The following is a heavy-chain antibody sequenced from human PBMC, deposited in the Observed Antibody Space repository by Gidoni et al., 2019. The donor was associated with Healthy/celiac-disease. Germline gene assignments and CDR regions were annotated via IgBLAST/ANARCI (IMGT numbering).Heavy chain of an antibody. CDR2: MNPNSGNT. V-gene: IGHV1-8*01. D-gene: IGHD2-2*01. Sequence: QVQLVQSGAEVKKPAASAKVSCKASGYTSTSYDINWVRQATGQGLEWMGWMNPNSGNTGYAQKFQGRVTMTRNTSISTAYMELSSLRSEDTAVYYCARARRDIVVVPAAPGRYYYYYMDVWGKGTTVTVSS. J-gene: IGHJ6*03. CDR3: ARARRDIVVVPAAPGRYYYYYMDV. CDR1: GYTSTSYD.